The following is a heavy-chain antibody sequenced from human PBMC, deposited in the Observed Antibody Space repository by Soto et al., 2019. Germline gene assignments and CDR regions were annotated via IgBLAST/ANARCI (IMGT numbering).Heavy chain of an antibody. V-gene: IGHV1-24*01. Sequence: GDSVKVSCKVSGYTLSEVSIHWVLQPPGKGLEWMGGFNPENDETSYAQKFQGRLTLTEDTSTDTAYLELSSLRSEDTAIYYCTIAAYCSGATCYSGYNWFDPWGQGTLVTVSS. CDR1: GYTLSEVS. D-gene: IGHD2-2*01. J-gene: IGHJ5*02. CDR3: TIAAYCSGATCYSGYNWFDP. CDR2: FNPENDET.